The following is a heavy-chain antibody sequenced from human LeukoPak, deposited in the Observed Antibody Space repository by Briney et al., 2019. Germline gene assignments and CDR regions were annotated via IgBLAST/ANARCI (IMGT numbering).Heavy chain of an antibody. CDR1: GYTLSELS. CDR3: IILTGLRLSAFDI. CDR2: FDPEDNET. V-gene: IGHV1-24*01. J-gene: IGHJ3*02. D-gene: IGHD5-12*01. Sequence: GASVKVSCKVSGYTLSELSMHWVRQVPGKGLEWMGGFDPEDNETKYAQKFQGRVTMTEDTSADTGYMELSSLRSEDTAVYYCIILTGLRLSAFDIWGQGTMVTVSS.